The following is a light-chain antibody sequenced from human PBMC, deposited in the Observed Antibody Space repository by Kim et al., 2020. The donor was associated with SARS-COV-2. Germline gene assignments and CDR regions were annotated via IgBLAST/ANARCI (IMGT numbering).Light chain of an antibody. CDR3: QQSHSIPYT. J-gene: IGKJ2*01. CDR2: AAS. Sequence: DIQMTQSPSSLSASVGDRVTITCRASQSITTYLNWYQQKPGKAPLLLIYAASSLQSGVPSRFSGSGSGTDFTLTISSLQPEDFATYFCQQSHSIPYTFGQGTKLEI. V-gene: IGKV1-39*01. CDR1: QSITTY.